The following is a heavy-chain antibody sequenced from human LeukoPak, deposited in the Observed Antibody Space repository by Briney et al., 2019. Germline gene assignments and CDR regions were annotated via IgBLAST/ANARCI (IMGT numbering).Heavy chain of an antibody. CDR2: IYTSGST. D-gene: IGHD3-16*01. Sequence: SETLSLTCTVSGGSISSYYWSWIRQPAGKGLEWIGRIYTSGSTNYNPSLKSRVTMSVDTSKNQFSLKLSSVTAADTAVYYCARDSYGYVWGPGNYYYYMDVWGKGTTVTISS. V-gene: IGHV4-4*07. CDR3: ARDSYGYVWGPGNYYYYMDV. J-gene: IGHJ6*03. CDR1: GGSISSYY.